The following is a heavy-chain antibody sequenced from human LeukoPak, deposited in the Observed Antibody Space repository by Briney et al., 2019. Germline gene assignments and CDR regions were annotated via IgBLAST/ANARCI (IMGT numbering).Heavy chain of an antibody. CDR1: GDSISSSNW. Sequence: SETLSLTCAVSGDSISSSNWWTWVRQPPGKGLEWIGEMYHSGSSNYNPSLKSRVTISVDKSKNQVSVKLTSVTAADTAVYYCALSSGWYNLDDWGQGTLVTVSS. CDR3: ALSSGWYNLDD. V-gene: IGHV4-4*02. D-gene: IGHD6-19*01. J-gene: IGHJ4*02. CDR2: MYHSGSS.